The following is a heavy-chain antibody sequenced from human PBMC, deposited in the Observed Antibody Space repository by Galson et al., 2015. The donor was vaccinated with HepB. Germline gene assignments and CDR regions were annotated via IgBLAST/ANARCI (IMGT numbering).Heavy chain of an antibody. V-gene: IGHV3-73*01. CDR1: GFTFSGSA. Sequence: SLRLSCAASGFTFSGSAMHWVRQASGKGLEWVGRIRSKANSYATAYAASVKGRFTISRDDSKNTAYLQMNSLKTEDTAVYYCTRRGDCSGGSCQIDYWGQGTLVTVSS. J-gene: IGHJ4*02. D-gene: IGHD2-15*01. CDR3: TRRGDCSGGSCQIDY. CDR2: IRSKANSYAT.